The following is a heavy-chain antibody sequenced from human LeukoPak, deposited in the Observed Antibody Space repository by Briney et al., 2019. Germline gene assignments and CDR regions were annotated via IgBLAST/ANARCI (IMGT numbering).Heavy chain of an antibody. Sequence: GGSLRLPWAASGFTFSSYSMNWARQAPGRGLEWAPSISSSSSYIYYADSVKGRFTISRDNAKNSLYLQMNSLRAEDTAVYYCASLVPAAITLFDYWGQGTLVTVSS. CDR2: ISSSSSYI. D-gene: IGHD2-2*01. CDR3: ASLVPAAITLFDY. J-gene: IGHJ4*02. V-gene: IGHV3-21*01. CDR1: GFTFSSYS.